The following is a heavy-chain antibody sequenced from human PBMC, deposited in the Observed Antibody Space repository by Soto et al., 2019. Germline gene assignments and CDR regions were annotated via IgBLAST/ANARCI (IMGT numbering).Heavy chain of an antibody. J-gene: IGHJ4*02. CDR2: IYHTGST. V-gene: IGHV4-59*01. Sequence: QVQPQESGPGLVKPSETLSLTCSVSAGSLSNYYWTWIRQSPGMGLEWIGEIYHTGSTKYNPSLKSRVAISVDMSKNQFSLTLSSVTPADTAVYYCARGGRGSGLYFLYYFDLWGQGTLITVSS. CDR1: AGSLSNYY. D-gene: IGHD6-19*01. CDR3: ARGGRGSGLYFLYYFDL.